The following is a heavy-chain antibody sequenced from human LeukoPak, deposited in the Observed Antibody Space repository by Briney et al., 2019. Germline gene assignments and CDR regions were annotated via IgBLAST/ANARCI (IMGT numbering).Heavy chain of an antibody. D-gene: IGHD2-8*02. CDR2: ISYRADTP. V-gene: IGHV3-11*01. J-gene: IGHJ4*02. Sequence: GGSLRLSCVASGFTFSDFFISWIRQAPGKGPEWISFISYRADTPYYADSVKGRFTISRDNAKNSVFLQMNSLRVEDTAVYYCASGYRSGYHYWGQGTLVSVSS. CDR1: GFTFSDFF. CDR3: ASGYRSGYHY.